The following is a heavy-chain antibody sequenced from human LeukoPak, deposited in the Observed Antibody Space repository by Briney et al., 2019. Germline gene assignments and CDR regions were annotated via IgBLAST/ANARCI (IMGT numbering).Heavy chain of an antibody. J-gene: IGHJ3*02. CDR2: INHSGST. CDR3: ASGDDFWSGYYFAFDI. CDR1: GGSFSGYY. V-gene: IGHV4-34*01. Sequence: PSETLSLTCAVYGGSFSGYYWSWIRQPPGKGLEWIGEINHSGSTNYNPSLKSRVTISVDTSKNQFSLKLSSVTAADTAVYYCASGDDFWSGYYFAFDIWGQGTMVTVSS. D-gene: IGHD3-3*01.